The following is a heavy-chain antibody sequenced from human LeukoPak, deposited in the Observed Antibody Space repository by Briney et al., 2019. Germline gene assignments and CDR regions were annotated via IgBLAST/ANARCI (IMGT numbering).Heavy chain of an antibody. D-gene: IGHD2-2*01. V-gene: IGHV4-59*01. Sequence: SETLSLTCTVSGGSISSYYWSWIRQPPGKGLEWIGYIYYSGSTNYNPSLKSRVTISVDTSKSQFSLKLSSVTAADTAVYYCARGSSSTSPRFDPWGQGTLVTVSS. CDR2: IYYSGST. J-gene: IGHJ5*02. CDR1: GGSISSYY. CDR3: ARGSSSTSPRFDP.